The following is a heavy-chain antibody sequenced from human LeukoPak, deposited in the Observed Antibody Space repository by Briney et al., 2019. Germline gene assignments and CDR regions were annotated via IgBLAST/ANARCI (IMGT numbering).Heavy chain of an antibody. Sequence: GGSLRLSCAASGLTFSSENMNWVRQAPGKGLEWVSAISGSGGSTYYADSVKGRFTISRDNSKNTLYLQMNSLRAEDTAVYYCAKGAAAGRYLFDYWGQGTLVTVSS. CDR3: AKGAAAGRYLFDY. V-gene: IGHV3-23*01. D-gene: IGHD6-13*01. CDR2: ISGSGGST. CDR1: GLTFSSEN. J-gene: IGHJ4*02.